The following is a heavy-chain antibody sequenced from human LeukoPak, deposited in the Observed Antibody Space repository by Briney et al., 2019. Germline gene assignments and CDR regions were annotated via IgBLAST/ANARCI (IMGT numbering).Heavy chain of an antibody. CDR1: GFTFSSYS. CDR3: AREDNWLDS. CDR2: ISSSSSYI. Sequence: PGGSLRLSCAASGFTFSSYSMNWVRQAPGKGLEWVSSISSSSSYIYYADSVKGRFTISRDNAKNSLYLQMNRLRVEDTAVYYCAREDNWLDSWGQGTLVTVSS. J-gene: IGHJ5*01. V-gene: IGHV3-21*01.